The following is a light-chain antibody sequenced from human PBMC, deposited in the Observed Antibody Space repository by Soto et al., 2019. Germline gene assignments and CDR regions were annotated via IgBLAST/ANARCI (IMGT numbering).Light chain of an antibody. J-gene: IGLJ1*01. Sequence: QSALTQPPSASGSPGQSVAISCIGTSSDVGGYNYVSWYQQHPGKAPKLMIYEVNKRPSGVPDRSSGSKSGNTASLTVSGLQAEDEADYYCSSYAGSSNVFGTGTKVTAL. CDR2: EVN. CDR1: SSDVGGYNY. V-gene: IGLV2-8*01. CDR3: SSYAGSSNV.